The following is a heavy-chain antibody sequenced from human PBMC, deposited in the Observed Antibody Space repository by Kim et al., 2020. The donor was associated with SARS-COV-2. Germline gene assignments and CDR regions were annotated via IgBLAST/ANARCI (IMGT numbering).Heavy chain of an antibody. V-gene: IGHV4-59*08. J-gene: IGHJ4*02. CDR1: GGSINSYF. CDR2: ISHGGST. CDR3: ARHRGRWLVPPEFYF. Sequence: SETLSLTCTVSGGSINSYFWSWIRQPPGKGPQWLGYISHGGSTTYNPSVNSRITMLVDTSKNQFSLKLNSLTDADTAVYYCARHRGRWLVPPEFYFWGQGILVTVSS. D-gene: IGHD6-19*01.